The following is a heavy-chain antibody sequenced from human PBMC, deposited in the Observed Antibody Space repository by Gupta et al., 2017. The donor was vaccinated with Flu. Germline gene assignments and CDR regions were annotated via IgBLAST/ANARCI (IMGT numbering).Heavy chain of an antibody. J-gene: IGHJ4*02. Sequence: EVQLVESGGGLVQPGGSLRLSCVMSGFTFSESHMNWIRQAPGKGLEWISYIGSGGNTDYADPVRGRFTISRDNARDSVFLQMNSLRDEDTALYYCVRDLNWAFVLWGRGTLVTVSS. D-gene: IGHD3-16*01. CDR2: IGSGGNT. CDR3: VRDLNWAFVL. V-gene: IGHV3-48*02. CDR1: GFTFSESH.